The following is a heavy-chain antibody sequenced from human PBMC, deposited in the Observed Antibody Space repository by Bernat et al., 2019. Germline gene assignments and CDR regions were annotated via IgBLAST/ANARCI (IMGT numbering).Heavy chain of an antibody. V-gene: IGHV3-7*01. J-gene: IGHJ4*02. D-gene: IGHD4-17*01. Sequence: EVQLVESGGGLVQPGGSLRLSCAASGFTFSSYWMSWVRQAPGKGLEWVANIKQDGSEKYYVDSVNGRFTISRDNAKNSLYLQMNSLRAEDTAVYYCARDNPLDYGDYVGYWGQGTLVTVSS. CDR2: IKQDGSEK. CDR3: ARDNPLDYGDYVGY. CDR1: GFTFSSYW.